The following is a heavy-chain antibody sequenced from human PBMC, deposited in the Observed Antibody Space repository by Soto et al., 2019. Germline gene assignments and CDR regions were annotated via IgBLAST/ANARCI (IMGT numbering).Heavy chain of an antibody. CDR2: IYYSGTT. CDR3: AQSGSSSSWDYYYAMDV. Sequence: SDTVSLTWTVSVCTISISYLSWIRQTPVKGLEWIGFIYYSGTTNYNPSLKGRVTISVDTSNNQFSLKLSSVTAADTAVYYCAQSGSSSSWDYYYAMDVWGEGTTVNVSS. CDR1: VCTISISY. J-gene: IGHJ6*04. V-gene: IGHV4-59*01. D-gene: IGHD6-13*01.